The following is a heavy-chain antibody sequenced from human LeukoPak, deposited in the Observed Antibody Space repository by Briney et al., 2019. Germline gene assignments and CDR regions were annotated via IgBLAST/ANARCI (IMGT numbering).Heavy chain of an antibody. D-gene: IGHD2-2*01. CDR1: GGSISSYY. CDR2: INHSGST. J-gene: IGHJ6*03. Sequence: SETLSLTCTVSGGSISSYYWSWIRQPPGKGLEWIGEINHSGSTNYNPSLKSRVTISVGTSKNQFSLKLSSVTAADTAVYYCARRYCSSTSCYYYYMDVWGKGTTVTVSS. CDR3: ARRYCSSTSCYYYYMDV. V-gene: IGHV4-34*01.